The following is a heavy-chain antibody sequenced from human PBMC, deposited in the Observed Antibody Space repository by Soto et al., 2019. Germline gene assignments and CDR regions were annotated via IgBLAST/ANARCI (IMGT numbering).Heavy chain of an antibody. D-gene: IGHD3-16*02. CDR1: GFTFSDYY. CDR2: ISSSGSTI. Sequence: GGSLRLSCAASGFTFSDYYMSWIRQAPGKGLEWVSYISSSGSTIYYADSVKGRFTISRDNAKNSLYLQMNSLRAEDTAVYYCARERYYDDIWGSYPLYWGQGTLVTVSS. J-gene: IGHJ4*02. CDR3: ARERYYDDIWGSYPLY. V-gene: IGHV3-11*01.